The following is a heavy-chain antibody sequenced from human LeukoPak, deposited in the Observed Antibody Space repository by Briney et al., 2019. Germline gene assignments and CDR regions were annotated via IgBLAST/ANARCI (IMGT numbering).Heavy chain of an antibody. CDR1: GGTFSSYA. V-gene: IGHV1-69*13. CDR3: ARDRGRYGSGSSPFDY. D-gene: IGHD3-10*01. CDR2: IIPIFGTA. J-gene: IGHJ4*02. Sequence: SVKVSCKASGGTFSSYAISWVRQAPGQGLEWMGGIIPIFGTANYAQKFQGRVTITADESTSTAYMELSSLRSEDTAVYYCARDRGRYGSGSSPFDYWGQGTLVTVSS.